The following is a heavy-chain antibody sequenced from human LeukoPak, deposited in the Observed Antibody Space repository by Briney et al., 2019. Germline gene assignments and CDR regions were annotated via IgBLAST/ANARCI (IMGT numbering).Heavy chain of an antibody. D-gene: IGHD6-13*01. CDR1: GGSISSYY. CDR2: IYTSGST. Sequence: SETLSLTCTVSGGSISSYYWSWIRQPAGKGLEWIGRIYTSGSTNYNPSLKSRVTMSVDTSKNQFSLKLSSVTAADTAVYYCAKDPIAAAGLSFFDYWGQGTLVTVSS. CDR3: AKDPIAAAGLSFFDY. V-gene: IGHV4-4*07. J-gene: IGHJ4*02.